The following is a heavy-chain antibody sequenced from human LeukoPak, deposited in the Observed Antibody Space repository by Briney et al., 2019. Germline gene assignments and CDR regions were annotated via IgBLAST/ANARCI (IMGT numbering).Heavy chain of an antibody. D-gene: IGHD3-22*01. CDR1: GGSTTGYH. J-gene: IGHJ5*02. CDR2: IYYTGGT. V-gene: IGHV4-59*01. Sequence: PSETLSLTCAVSGGSTTGYHASSLWERPRGGVEWGGFIYYTGGTDYNTSFKGRVTISIGTSTNQISLNRYSVTAADTAVYFCAGQQNYYDSSGYYYVWFDPWGQGTLVTVSS. CDR3: AGQQNYYDSSGYYYVWFDP.